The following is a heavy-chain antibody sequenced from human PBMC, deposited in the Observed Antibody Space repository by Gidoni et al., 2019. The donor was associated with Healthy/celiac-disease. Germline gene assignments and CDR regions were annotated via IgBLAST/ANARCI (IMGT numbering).Heavy chain of an antibody. CDR3: ARDSGSGSYGPIDY. J-gene: IGHJ4*02. CDR2: ISSSSSTI. CDR1: GFTFSSYS. D-gene: IGHD3-10*01. Sequence: EVQLVESGGGLVQPGGSMRLSCAASGFTFSSYSMNWVRQAPGKGLEWVSYISSSSSTIYYADSLKGRFTISRDNAKNSLYLQMNSLRDEDTAVYYCARDSGSGSYGPIDYWGQGTLVTVSS. V-gene: IGHV3-48*02.